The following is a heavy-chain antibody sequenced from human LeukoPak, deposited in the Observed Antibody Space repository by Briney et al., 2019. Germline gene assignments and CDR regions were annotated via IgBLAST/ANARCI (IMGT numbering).Heavy chain of an antibody. V-gene: IGHV4-34*01. CDR3: ARADHSSGGLARFDP. D-gene: IGHD3-22*01. J-gene: IGHJ5*02. CDR1: CGSFNDYY. CDR2: INHSAST. Sequence: SETLSLTCAVYCGSFNDYYWSWIRQPPGKGLEWIGEINHSASTNYNPSLKSRVTMSVDTSKNQFSLKMTSVTAADTALYYCARADHSSGGLARFDPWGQGTLVTVSS.